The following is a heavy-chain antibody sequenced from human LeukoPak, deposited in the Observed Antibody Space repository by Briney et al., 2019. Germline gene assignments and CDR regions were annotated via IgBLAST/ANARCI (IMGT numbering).Heavy chain of an antibody. CDR2: INPNSGGT. CDR3: ARGYGGYEFLFDY. J-gene: IGHJ4*02. D-gene: IGHD5-12*01. Sequence: ASVKVSCKASGYTFTSYGISWVRQAPGQGLEWMGWINPNSGGTNYAQKFQGRVTMTRDTSISTAYMELSRLRSDDTAVYYCARGYGGYEFLFDYWGQGTLVTVSS. V-gene: IGHV1-2*02. CDR1: GYTFTSYG.